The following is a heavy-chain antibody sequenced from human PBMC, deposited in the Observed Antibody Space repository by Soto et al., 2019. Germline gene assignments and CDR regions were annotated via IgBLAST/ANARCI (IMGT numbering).Heavy chain of an antibody. D-gene: IGHD6-6*01. Sequence: PGGSLRLFCAASGFIFSNYAMSWVRQAPGKGLEWVSFISGSGSSTYYADSVKGRFTISRGNSKNTLYLQMSSLRAEDAAVYYCVREASSSGLHLDHWGRGTLVTVSS. V-gene: IGHV3-23*01. CDR3: VREASSSGLHLDH. CDR1: GFIFSNYA. CDR2: ISGSGSST. J-gene: IGHJ4*02.